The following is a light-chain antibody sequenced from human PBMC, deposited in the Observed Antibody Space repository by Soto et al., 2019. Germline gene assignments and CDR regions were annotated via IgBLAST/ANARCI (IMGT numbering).Light chain of an antibody. CDR3: QQYGSSPPYT. Sequence: EIVLTQSPGTLSLSPGERATLSCRASQIVSSDHLAWYQQKPGQAPRLLIYGASNRPIGIPDRFSGSGSGKDFTPTISRREPEDFAVYYCQQYGSSPPYTFGQGTKLEIK. CDR1: QIVSSDH. J-gene: IGKJ2*01. V-gene: IGKV3-20*01. CDR2: GAS.